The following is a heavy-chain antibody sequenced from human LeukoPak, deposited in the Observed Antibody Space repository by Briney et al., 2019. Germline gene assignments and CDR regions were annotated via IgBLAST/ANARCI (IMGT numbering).Heavy chain of an antibody. CDR1: GYTFTSYY. V-gene: IGHV1-46*01. CDR2: INPSGGST. J-gene: IGHJ4*02. Sequence: GASVKVSCKASGYTFTSYYMHWVRQAPGQGLEWMGIINPSGGSTSYAQKFQGRVTMTRDTSISTAYMELSRLRSDDTAVYYCARDPLDGDSSGYYGRVVNYWGQGTLVTVSS. CDR3: ARDPLDGDSSGYYGRVVNY. D-gene: IGHD3-22*01.